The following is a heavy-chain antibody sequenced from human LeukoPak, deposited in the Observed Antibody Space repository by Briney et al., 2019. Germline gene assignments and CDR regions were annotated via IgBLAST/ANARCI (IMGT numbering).Heavy chain of an antibody. J-gene: IGHJ4*02. CDR2: IRYDGSNK. V-gene: IGHV3-30*02. CDR3: AKDRADYGDCRTLDY. Sequence: GGSLRLSCAASGFTFSSYGMHWVRQAPGKGLEWVAFIRYDGSNKYYADSVKGRFTISRDNSKNTLYLQMNSLRAEDTAVYYCAKDRADYGDCRTLDYWGQGTLVTASS. D-gene: IGHD4-17*01. CDR1: GFTFSSYG.